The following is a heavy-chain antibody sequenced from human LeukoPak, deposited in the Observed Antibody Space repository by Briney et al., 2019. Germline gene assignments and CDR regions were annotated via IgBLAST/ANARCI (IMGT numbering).Heavy chain of an antibody. CDR1: GGTFSSYA. V-gene: IGHV1-69*05. CDR3: ARGLYAAAVPHWVDP. J-gene: IGHJ5*02. D-gene: IGHD6-13*01. CDR2: IIPIFGAA. Sequence: ASVKVSCKASGGTFSSYAISWVRQAPGQGLEWMGRIIPIFGAANYAQKFQGRVTITTDESTSTAYMELSSLRSEDTAVYYCARGLYAAAVPHWVDPWGQGTLVTVSS.